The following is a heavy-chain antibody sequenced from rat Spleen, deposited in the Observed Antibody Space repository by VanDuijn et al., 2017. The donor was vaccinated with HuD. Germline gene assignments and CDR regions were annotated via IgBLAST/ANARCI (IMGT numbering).Heavy chain of an antibody. CDR2: ISTGGGNA. J-gene: IGHJ4*01. CDR1: GFSLISYA. V-gene: IGHV5S14*01. D-gene: IGHD1-6*01. Sequence: VQLKESGPGLVQSSQTLSLTCTVSGFSLISYAVNWVRQPPGKGLEWVASISTGGGNAYYRDSVKGRFTISRDNAKNTQCLQMDSLRSEDTATYYCTRAMYTTDYYFAKGYYVMDAWGQGASVTVSS. CDR3: TRAMYTTDYYFAKGYYVMDA.